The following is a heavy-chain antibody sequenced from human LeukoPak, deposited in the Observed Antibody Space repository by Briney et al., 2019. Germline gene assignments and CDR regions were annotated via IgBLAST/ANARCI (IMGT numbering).Heavy chain of an antibody. J-gene: IGHJ4*02. CDR1: GFTFSSYG. Sequence: PGGSLRLSCAASGFTFSSYGMHWVRRAPGKGLEWVAFIRYDGSNKYYADSVKGRFTISRDNAKSSLYLQMNSLRAEDTAVYYCGRGHWGLDYWGQGALVTVSS. D-gene: IGHD7-27*01. V-gene: IGHV3-30*02. CDR2: IRYDGSNK. CDR3: GRGHWGLDY.